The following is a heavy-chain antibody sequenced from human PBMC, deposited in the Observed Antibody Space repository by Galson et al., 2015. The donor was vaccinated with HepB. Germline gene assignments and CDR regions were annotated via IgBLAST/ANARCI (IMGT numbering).Heavy chain of an antibody. V-gene: IGHV3-33*01. D-gene: IGHD6-19*01. CDR1: GFTFSDYG. CDR3: ARDKEGRGWYHSYYGMDI. CDR2: IWYDGSNK. Sequence: SLRLSCAASGFTFSDYGIHWVRQAPGKGLEWVAVIWYDGSNKYYSDSVKGRFTISRDRFKNTVDLQMNSLRAEDTAVYYCARDKEGRGWYHSYYGMDIWGQGTTDTVSS. J-gene: IGHJ6*02.